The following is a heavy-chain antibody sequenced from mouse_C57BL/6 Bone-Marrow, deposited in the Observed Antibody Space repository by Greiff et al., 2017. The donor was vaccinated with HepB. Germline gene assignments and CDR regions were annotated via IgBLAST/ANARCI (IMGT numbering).Heavy chain of an antibody. CDR1: GYAFSSSW. Sequence: QVQLQQSGPELVKPGASVKISCKASGYAFSSSWMNWVKQRPGKGLEWIGRIYPGDGDTNYNGKFKGKATLTADKSSSTAYMQLSSLTSEDSAVYFCASRGIYYGNPYYFDYWGQGTTLTVSS. CDR3: ASRGIYYGNPYYFDY. CDR2: IYPGDGDT. J-gene: IGHJ2*01. V-gene: IGHV1-82*01. D-gene: IGHD2-1*01.